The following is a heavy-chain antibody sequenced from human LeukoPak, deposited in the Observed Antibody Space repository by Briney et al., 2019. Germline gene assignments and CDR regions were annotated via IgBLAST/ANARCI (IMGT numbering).Heavy chain of an antibody. V-gene: IGHV4-59*01. Sequence: SETLSLTCAVYGGSFSGYYWSWIRQPPGKGLEWMGYIYYSGSTNYNPSLKSRVTISVDTSKNQFSLKLSSVTAADTAVYYCARATMALYYFDYWGQGTLVTVSS. CDR1: GGSFSGYY. CDR3: ARATMALYYFDY. D-gene: IGHD5-24*01. CDR2: IYYSGST. J-gene: IGHJ4*02.